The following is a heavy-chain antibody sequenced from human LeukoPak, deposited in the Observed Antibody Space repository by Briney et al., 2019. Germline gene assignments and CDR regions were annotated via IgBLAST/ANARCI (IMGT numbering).Heavy chain of an antibody. D-gene: IGHD4-23*01. CDR1: GFTFNNFG. J-gene: IGHJ4*02. CDR3: ARDLHGGYSSDY. V-gene: IGHV3-30*02. Sequence: PGGSLGLSCAASGFTFNNFGMHWVRQAPGKGLEWVAFMGYEGIHKYYADSVKGRFTISKDNSKATLYLQMNSLRPEDTAVYYCARDLHGGYSSDYWGQGTLVTASS. CDR2: MGYEGIHK.